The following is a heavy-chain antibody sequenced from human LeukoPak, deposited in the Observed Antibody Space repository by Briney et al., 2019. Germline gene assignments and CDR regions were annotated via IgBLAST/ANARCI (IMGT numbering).Heavy chain of an antibody. J-gene: IGHJ5*02. CDR2: ISSSSSYI. Sequence: GGSLRLSCAASGFTFSSYSMNWVRQAPGKGLEWVSSISSSSSYIYYAGSVKGRFTISRDNSKNTLYLQMNSLRLEDTAIYYCARAGDYGVFGWFDPWGQGTLVTVTS. V-gene: IGHV3-21*01. D-gene: IGHD4-17*01. CDR1: GFTFSSYS. CDR3: ARAGDYGVFGWFDP.